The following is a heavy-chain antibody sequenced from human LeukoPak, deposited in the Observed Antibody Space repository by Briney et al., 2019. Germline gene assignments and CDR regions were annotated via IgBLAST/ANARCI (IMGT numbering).Heavy chain of an antibody. CDR1: GYTFTSYD. V-gene: IGHV1-8*01. D-gene: IGHD1-26*01. J-gene: IGHJ4*02. Sequence: ASVKVSCKASGYTFTSYDINWVRQATGQGLEWMGWMNPNSGNTGYAQKLQGRVTMTTDTSTSTAYMELRSLRSDDTAVYYCARIQVGATLFDYWGQGTLVTVSS. CDR3: ARIQVGATLFDY. CDR2: MNPNSGNT.